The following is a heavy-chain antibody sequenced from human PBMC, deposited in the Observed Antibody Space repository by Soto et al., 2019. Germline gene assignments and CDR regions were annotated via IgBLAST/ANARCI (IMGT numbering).Heavy chain of an antibody. CDR1: GFTLSGDA. CDR3: ARRARPDFYYMDV. CDR2: ISSNGVGT. D-gene: IGHD6-6*01. V-gene: IGHV3-64*01. Sequence: EVQLAESGGCLAQPGGSLRLSCAASGFTLSGDAMDWVRQAPGKGLEYVSGISSNGVGTYYANSVQGRFTISRDNSKNTVYLQMGSLRPEDMAVYYCARRARPDFYYMDVWGKGTTVTVSS. J-gene: IGHJ6*03.